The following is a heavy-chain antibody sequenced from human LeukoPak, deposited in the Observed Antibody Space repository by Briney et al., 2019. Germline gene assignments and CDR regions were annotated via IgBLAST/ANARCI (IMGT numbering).Heavy chain of an antibody. CDR3: ATATFYATSGYFPS. CDR2: IKQDGSEK. CDR1: GFTFRSYW. Sequence: GGSLRLSCAASGFTFRSYWMTWVRQAPGKGLEWVANIKQDGSEKYYVDSVKGRFTISRDNAKNSLFLQMNSLRAEDTAVYYCATATFYATSGYFPSWGQGTLVTVSS. J-gene: IGHJ5*02. V-gene: IGHV3-7*01. D-gene: IGHD3-22*01.